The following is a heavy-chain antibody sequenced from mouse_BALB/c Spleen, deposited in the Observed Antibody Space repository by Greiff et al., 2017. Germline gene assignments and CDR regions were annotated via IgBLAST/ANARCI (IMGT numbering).Heavy chain of an antibody. Sequence: DVHLVESGPGLVKPSQSLSLTCSVTGYSITSGYYWNWIRQFPGNKLEWMGYISYDGSNNYNPSLKNRISITRDTSKNQFFLKLNSVTTEDTATYYCARRDYDAMDYWGQGTSVTVSS. CDR2: ISYDGSN. CDR3: ARRDYDAMDY. V-gene: IGHV3-6*02. J-gene: IGHJ4*01. CDR1: GYSITSGYY.